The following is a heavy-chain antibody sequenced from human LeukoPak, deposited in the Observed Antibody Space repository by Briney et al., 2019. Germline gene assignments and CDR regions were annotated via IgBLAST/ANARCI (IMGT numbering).Heavy chain of an antibody. CDR2: IYHSGST. J-gene: IGHJ4*02. Sequence: SETLSLTCAVSGASISSNNWWSWVRQPPGKGLEWIGEIYHSGSTNYNPSLKSRVTISVDKSKNQFSLKLSSVTAADTAVYYCARVSSGWYLFDYWGQGTLVTVSS. V-gene: IGHV4-4*02. CDR1: GASISSNNW. D-gene: IGHD6-19*01. CDR3: ARVSSGWYLFDY.